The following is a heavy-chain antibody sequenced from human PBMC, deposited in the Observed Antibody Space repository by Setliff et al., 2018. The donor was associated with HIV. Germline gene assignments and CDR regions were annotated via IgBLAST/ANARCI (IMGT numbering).Heavy chain of an antibody. D-gene: IGHD7-27*01. J-gene: IGHJ3*02. CDR3: ARGLTDGGDAFDI. Sequence: ASVKVSCKASGYTFTQYPMHWVRQAPGQRLEWMGWINAGNGNTKYSQKFQGRVTITRDTSTNTTYMELNSLRSEDTAVYYCARGLTDGGDAFDIWGQGTMVTVSS. V-gene: IGHV1-3*01. CDR1: GYTFTQYP. CDR2: INAGNGNT.